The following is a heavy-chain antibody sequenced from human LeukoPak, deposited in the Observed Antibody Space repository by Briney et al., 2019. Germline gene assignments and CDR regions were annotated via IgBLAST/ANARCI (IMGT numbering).Heavy chain of an antibody. J-gene: IGHJ4*02. CDR1: GFTVTNAW. CDR2: ISGSGGST. Sequence: GGSLRLSCAVSGFTVTNAWMSWVRQAPGKGLEWVSAISGSGGSTYYADSVKGRFTISRDNSKNTLYLQMNSLKTEDTAVYYCTRGSSYYYDSSGHYDYWGQGTLVTVSS. D-gene: IGHD3-22*01. V-gene: IGHV3-23*01. CDR3: TRGSSYYYDSSGHYDY.